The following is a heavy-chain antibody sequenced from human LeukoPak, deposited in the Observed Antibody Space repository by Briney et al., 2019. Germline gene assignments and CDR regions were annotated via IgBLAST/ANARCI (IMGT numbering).Heavy chain of an antibody. Sequence: GGSLRLSCAASGFTFSRYWMTWVRQAPGKGLEWVANIKQDGSEIYYVDSVKGRFTISRDNAKNSLYLQMNSLRAEDTAVYYCASIPAAIGWFDPWGQGTLVTVSS. CDR3: ASIPAAIGWFDP. V-gene: IGHV3-7*01. J-gene: IGHJ5*02. CDR1: GFTFSRYW. CDR2: IKQDGSEI. D-gene: IGHD2-2*02.